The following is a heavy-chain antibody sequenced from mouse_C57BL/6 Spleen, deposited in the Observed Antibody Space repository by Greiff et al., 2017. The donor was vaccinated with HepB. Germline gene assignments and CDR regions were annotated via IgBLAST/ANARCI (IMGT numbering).Heavy chain of an antibody. V-gene: IGHV1-72*01. CDR3: ARSYYGSDWYFDV. Sequence: QVQLQQPGAELVKPGASVKLSCKASGYTFTSYWMHWVKQRPGRGLEWLGRIDPNSGGTKYNEKFKSKATLTVDKPSSTAYMQLSSLTSEDSAVYYCARSYYGSDWYFDVWGTGTTVTVSS. CDR1: GYTFTSYW. CDR2: IDPNSGGT. J-gene: IGHJ1*03. D-gene: IGHD1-1*01.